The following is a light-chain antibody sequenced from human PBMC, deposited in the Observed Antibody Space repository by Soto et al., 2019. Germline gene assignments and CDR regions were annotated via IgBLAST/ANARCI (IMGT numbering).Light chain of an antibody. CDR1: QSVSSY. CDR2: DAA. V-gene: IGKV3-11*01. CDR3: QQRSNWPRFT. J-gene: IGKJ3*01. Sequence: EIVLTQSPATLYLSPGERATLSCRASQSVSSYLAWYQQKPGQAPRLLIYDAATRATGIPARFSGSGSGTDFTLTISSLEPEDFAVYYCQQRSNWPRFTFGPGTKVDIK.